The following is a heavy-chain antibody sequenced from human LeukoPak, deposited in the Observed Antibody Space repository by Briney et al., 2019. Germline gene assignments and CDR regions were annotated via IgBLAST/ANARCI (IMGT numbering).Heavy chain of an antibody. V-gene: IGHV5-51*01. CDR1: GYSVSTYW. CDR2: IYPGDSDT. J-gene: IGHJ4*02. Sequence: GESLKISCKGSGYSVSTYWIGWVRQMPGKRLEWMGIIYPGDSDTRYSPSFQGQVTISADKSISTAYLQWSSLKASDTVMYYCAKMWTVTTGFDYWGQGTLVTVSS. CDR3: AKMWTVTTGFDY. D-gene: IGHD4-11*01.